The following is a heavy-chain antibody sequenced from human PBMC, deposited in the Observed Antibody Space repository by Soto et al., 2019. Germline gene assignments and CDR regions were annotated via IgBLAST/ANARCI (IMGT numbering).Heavy chain of an antibody. J-gene: IGHJ4*02. Sequence: QLQLQESGPGLVKPSQTLSLACTVSGGSFSSGGYYWSWIRQLPGKGLEWIGYIYYSGSTYYNPSLKSRFTISLDTSKNQFSLKLSSVTAADTAVYYCARATSRSGHHGYWGQGTLVTVSS. CDR2: IYYSGST. V-gene: IGHV4-31*03. CDR1: GGSFSSGGYY. D-gene: IGHD2-8*02. CDR3: ARATSRSGHHGY.